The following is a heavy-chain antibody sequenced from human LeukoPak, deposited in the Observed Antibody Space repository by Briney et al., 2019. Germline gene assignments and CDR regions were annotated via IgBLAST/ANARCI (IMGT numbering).Heavy chain of an antibody. J-gene: IGHJ4*02. Sequence: GGSLRLSCTTSGFIFGDCAMSWVRQAPGKGLEWVSLIRGRVYGATTEYAASVKGRFAMSRDDSKSIAYLQMNSLKSEDTAMYYCSRERAGVFQYWGQGTLVTVSS. CDR1: GFIFGDCA. CDR3: SRERAGVFQY. V-gene: IGHV3-49*04. CDR2: IRGRVYGATT.